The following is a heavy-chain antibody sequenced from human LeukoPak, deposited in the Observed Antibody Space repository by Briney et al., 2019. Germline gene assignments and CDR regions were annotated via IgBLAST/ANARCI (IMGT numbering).Heavy chain of an antibody. D-gene: IGHD3-3*01. CDR1: GFTFNSYW. V-gene: IGHV3-74*01. CDR3: VSDLCGGDDQ. Sequence: GSLLLSCAASGFTFNSYWMHWGRPAPGKGRGWVSRIDEDGKTIDYAASVKGRFTISRDNAKDTLYLQMSSLRDEDTAVYYCVSDLCGGDDQWGRGTLVTVSS. CDR2: IDEDGKTI. J-gene: IGHJ5*02.